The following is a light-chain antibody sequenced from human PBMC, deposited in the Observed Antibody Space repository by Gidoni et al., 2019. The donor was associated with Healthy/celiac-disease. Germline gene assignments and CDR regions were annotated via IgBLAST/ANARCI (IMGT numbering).Light chain of an antibody. CDR2: GNN. CDR1: SANIGAGYD. J-gene: IGLJ2*01. CDR3: QSYDSSLRGV. V-gene: IGLV1-40*01. Sequence: QSVLTQPPSVSGAPGQRVTISCPGYSANIGAGYDVHWYQQVPGKAPNLLIYGNNNRPSGVPDRFSGSKSGTSASLAITGLQAEDEADYYCQSYDSSLRGVFGGGTKLTVL.